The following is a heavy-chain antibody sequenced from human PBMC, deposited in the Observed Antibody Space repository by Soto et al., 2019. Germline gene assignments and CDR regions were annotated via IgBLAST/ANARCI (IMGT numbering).Heavy chain of an antibody. J-gene: IGHJ6*02. V-gene: IGHV1-18*04. CDR3: ARGGELGFGESTPVGMDV. Sequence: ASVKVSCKASGYTFTSYGISWVRQAPGQGLEWMGWISAYNGDTNYAQKLQCRVTMTTDTSTSTAYMELRSLSSDDTAVYYCARGGELGFGESTPVGMDVWGQGTTVTVSS. D-gene: IGHD3-10*01. CDR2: ISAYNGDT. CDR1: GYTFTSYG.